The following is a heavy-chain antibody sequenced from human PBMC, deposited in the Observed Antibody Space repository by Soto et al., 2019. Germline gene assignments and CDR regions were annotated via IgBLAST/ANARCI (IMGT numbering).Heavy chain of an antibody. Sequence: EVHLAESGGGLVQPGGSLRLSCVASGFTFANYWMTWARQAPGKEPERVANINNDGSETYYVDSVKGRFIISRDNTKNSLYLQMNSLRAEDTAVFYCTRDRGWQTFDYWGQGTLVTVSS. J-gene: IGHJ4*02. D-gene: IGHD3-10*01. V-gene: IGHV3-7*03. CDR1: GFTFANYW. CDR2: INNDGSET. CDR3: TRDRGWQTFDY.